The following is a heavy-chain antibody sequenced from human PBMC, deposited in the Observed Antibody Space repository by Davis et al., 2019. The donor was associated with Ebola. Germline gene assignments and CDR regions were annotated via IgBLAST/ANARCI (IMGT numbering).Heavy chain of an antibody. Sequence: PGGSLRLSCAASGFAFRSYAMSWVRQPPGKGLEWVSTISGRGGGTYYADFVKGRSTISRDNSKNTLSLQLSSLRVEDTAKYFCVRHDAPGGGSSNYYNGMDAWGQGTTVAVSS. J-gene: IGHJ6*02. CDR3: VRHDAPGGGSSNYYNGMDA. CDR1: GFAFRSYA. CDR2: ISGRGGGT. D-gene: IGHD3-16*01. V-gene: IGHV3-23*01.